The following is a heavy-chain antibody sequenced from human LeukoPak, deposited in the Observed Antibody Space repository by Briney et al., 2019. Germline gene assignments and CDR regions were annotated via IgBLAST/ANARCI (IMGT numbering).Heavy chain of an antibody. CDR3: ARVRCSGGSCPYYCYYYYMDV. CDR2: IHYSGST. V-gene: IGHV4-39*06. D-gene: IGHD2-15*01. J-gene: IGHJ6*03. Sequence: SETLSLTCTASGGSISSSSYYWAWIRQPPGKGLEWIGSIHYSGSTYYNPSLQSRVTISIDTSKNQFPLKLRFGTAAATAEYSCARVRCSGGSCPYYCYYYYMDVWGKGTTVTVSS. CDR1: GGSISSSSYY.